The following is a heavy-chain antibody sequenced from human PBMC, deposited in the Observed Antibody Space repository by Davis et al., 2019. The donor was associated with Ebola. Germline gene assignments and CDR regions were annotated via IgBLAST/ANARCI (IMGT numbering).Heavy chain of an antibody. CDR1: GFTFSNAW. V-gene: IGHV3-23*01. CDR2: ISGSGGST. J-gene: IGHJ4*02. D-gene: IGHD6-19*01. CDR3: AKESYSSGWFDY. Sequence: GESLKISCAASGFTFSNAWMSWVRQAPGKGLEWVSAISGSGGSTYYADSVKGRFTISRDNSKNTLYLQMNSLRAEDTAVYYCAKESYSSGWFDYWGQGTLVTVSS.